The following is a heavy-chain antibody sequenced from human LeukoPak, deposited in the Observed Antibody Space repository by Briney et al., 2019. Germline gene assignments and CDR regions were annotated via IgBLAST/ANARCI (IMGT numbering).Heavy chain of an antibody. D-gene: IGHD3-22*01. V-gene: IGHV4-4*07. Sequence: SETLSLTCTVSGGSISSYYWSWIRQPAGKGLEWIGRIYTSGSTNYNPSLKSRVTLSVDTSKNQFSLKLSSVTAADTAVYYCARAYYYDSSAAIDYWGQGILVTVSS. CDR1: GGSISSYY. J-gene: IGHJ4*02. CDR3: ARAYYYDSSAAIDY. CDR2: IYTSGST.